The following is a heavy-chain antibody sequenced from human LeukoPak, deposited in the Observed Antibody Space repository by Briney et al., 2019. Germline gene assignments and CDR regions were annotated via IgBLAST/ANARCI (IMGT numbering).Heavy chain of an antibody. CDR3: ARDLGTARVGST. CDR1: GGTLSSYA. V-gene: IGHV1-69*05. J-gene: IGHJ5*02. CDR2: IIPIFGTA. D-gene: IGHD1-26*01. Sequence: ASVKVSCKASGGTLSSYAISWVRQAPGQGLEWMGGIIPIFGTANYAQKFQGRVTITTDESTSTAYMELSSLRSENTAVYYCARDLGTARVGSTWGQGTLVTVSS.